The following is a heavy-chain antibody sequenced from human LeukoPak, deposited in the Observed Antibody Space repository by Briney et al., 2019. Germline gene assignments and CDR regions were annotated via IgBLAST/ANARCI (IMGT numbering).Heavy chain of an antibody. CDR2: VSYSGST. D-gene: IGHD4-23*01. Sequence: PSETLSLTCTVSGGSISSSSYYWGWIRQPPGEGLEWIGSVSYSGSTYYNPSLKSRVTISVDTSNNQFSLKLSSVTAADTAVYYCARDLLNEGNHLDYWGQGTLVTVSS. CDR1: GGSISSSSYY. V-gene: IGHV4-39*07. CDR3: ARDLLNEGNHLDY. J-gene: IGHJ4*02.